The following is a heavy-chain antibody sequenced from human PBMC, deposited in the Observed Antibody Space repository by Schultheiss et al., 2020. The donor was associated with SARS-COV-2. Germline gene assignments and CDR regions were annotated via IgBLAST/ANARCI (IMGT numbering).Heavy chain of an antibody. V-gene: IGHV3-30*03. J-gene: IGHJ4*02. Sequence: GGSLRLSCAASGFTVSSNYMSWVRQAPGKGLEWVAVISYDENNKYYADSVKGRVTISRDNSKNTLFLQLNSLRREDTAVYYCAREKVVITAAGLDYWGQGALVTVSS. CDR3: AREKVVITAAGLDY. CDR2: ISYDENNK. CDR1: GFTVSSNY. D-gene: IGHD2-15*01.